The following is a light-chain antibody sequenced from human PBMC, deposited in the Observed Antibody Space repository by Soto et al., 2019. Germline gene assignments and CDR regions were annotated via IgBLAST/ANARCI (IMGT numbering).Light chain of an antibody. Sequence: QTVVSQEPSFSVSPGETVTLTCGLTSASVLTSYYPSWYQQTPGQAPRTLIYSTNIRSSGVPDRFSGSILGNKAALTITGAQAVDESDYYWALYVGSGTVVFGGGTKLTVL. CDR1: SASVLTSYY. J-gene: IGLJ2*01. CDR2: STN. V-gene: IGLV8-61*01. CDR3: ALYVGSGTVV.